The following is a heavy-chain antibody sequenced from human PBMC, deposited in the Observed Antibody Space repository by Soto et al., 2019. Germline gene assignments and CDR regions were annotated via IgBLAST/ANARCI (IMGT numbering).Heavy chain of an antibody. CDR3: SRLDKFNGGWS. CDR1: GFTFSSYA. Sequence: QVQLVESGGGVVQPGRSLRLSCAASGFTFSSYAMHWVRRAPGKGLEWVAAVSHDGKSGFYADSVSGRFTVSRDNSNNLVYLQMDRLRPEDTALFYCSRLDKFNGGWSWGQGTAVTVSS. CDR2: VSHDGKSG. D-gene: IGHD6-19*01. J-gene: IGHJ4*02. V-gene: IGHV3-30*14.